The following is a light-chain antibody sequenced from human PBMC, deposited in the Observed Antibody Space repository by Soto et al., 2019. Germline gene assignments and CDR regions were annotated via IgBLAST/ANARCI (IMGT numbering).Light chain of an antibody. Sequence: EIVMTQSPATLSVSPGERATLSCRASQSVSSNLAWYQQKPGQAPRLLIYSASNRATGIPARFSGSGSGTEFTLTISSLQSEDFAVYYCQQYNNWPLLRTFGGGTKVEIK. V-gene: IGKV3-15*01. CDR3: QQYNNWPLLRT. CDR2: SAS. CDR1: QSVSSN. J-gene: IGKJ4*01.